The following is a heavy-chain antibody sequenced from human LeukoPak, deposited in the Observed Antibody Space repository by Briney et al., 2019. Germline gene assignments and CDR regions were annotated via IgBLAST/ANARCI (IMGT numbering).Heavy chain of an antibody. Sequence: SETLSLTCAVYGGSFSGYYWSWIRQPPGKGLEWIGEINHSGSTNYNPSLKSRVTISVDTSKNQFSLKLSSVTAADTAVYYCARSSLGSGYEPFDYWGQGTLVTVSS. J-gene: IGHJ4*02. V-gene: IGHV4-34*01. CDR3: ARSSLGSGYEPFDY. CDR1: GGSFSGYY. CDR2: INHSGST. D-gene: IGHD5-12*01.